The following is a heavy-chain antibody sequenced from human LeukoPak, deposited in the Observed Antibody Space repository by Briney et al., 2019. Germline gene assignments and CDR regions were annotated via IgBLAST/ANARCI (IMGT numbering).Heavy chain of an antibody. CDR3: ARRPGGSVYYYYGMDA. J-gene: IGHJ6*02. V-gene: IGHV4-34*01. CDR2: IDHSGST. D-gene: IGHD3-16*01. Sequence: NSSETLSLTCAVYGGSFSGYYWSWIRQPPGKGLEWIGEIDHSGSTNYNPSLKSRVTISVDTSKNQFSLKLSSVTAADTAVYYCARRPGGSVYYYYGMDAWGQGTTVTVSS. CDR1: GGSFSGYY.